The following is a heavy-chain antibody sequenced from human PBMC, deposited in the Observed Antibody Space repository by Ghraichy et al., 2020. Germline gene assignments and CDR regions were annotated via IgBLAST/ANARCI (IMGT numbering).Heavy chain of an antibody. CDR3: ARDFSSSCKWYCIYYYGMDV. V-gene: IGHV3-21*01. CDR1: GFTFSSYS. Sequence: GGSLRLSCAASGFTFSSYSMNWVRQAPGKGLEWVSSISSSSSYIYYADSVKGRFTISRDNAENSLYLQMNSLRAEDTAVYYCARDFSSSCKWYCIYYYGMDVWGQGTTVTVSS. CDR2: ISSSSSYI. J-gene: IGHJ6*02. D-gene: IGHD6-13*01.